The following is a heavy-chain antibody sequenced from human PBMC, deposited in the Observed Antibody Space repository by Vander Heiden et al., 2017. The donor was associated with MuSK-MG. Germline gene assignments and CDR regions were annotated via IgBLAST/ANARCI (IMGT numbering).Heavy chain of an antibody. CDR3: ARAIMECSTSCYTV. J-gene: IGHJ4*02. CDR2: ISSSSSYI. V-gene: IGHV3-21*01. Sequence: EVQLVESGGGLVKPGGSLRLSCAASGFTFSSYSMNWVRQAPGKGLEWVSSISSSSSYIYYADSVKGRFTISRDNAKNSLYLQMNSLRAEDTAVYYCARAIMECSTSCYTVWGQGTLVTVSS. D-gene: IGHD2-2*02. CDR1: GFTFSSYS.